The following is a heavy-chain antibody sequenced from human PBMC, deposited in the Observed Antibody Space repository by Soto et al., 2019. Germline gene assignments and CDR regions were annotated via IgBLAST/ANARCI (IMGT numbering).Heavy chain of an antibody. CDR1: GYTFSLYY. J-gene: IGHJ4*02. V-gene: IGHV1-2*02. D-gene: IGHD6-6*01. CDR2: ISPNSGAT. CDR3: ARDGGYYSSSSLDY. Sequence: QVQLVQSGAEVRKPGASVKVSCKVSGYTFSLYYINWVRQAPGEGPEWMGWISPNSGATNYAQKYEGRVTMTRDTSISTVYMELSSLKSDDTAVYFCARDGGYYSSSSLDYWGQGKLVTVSA.